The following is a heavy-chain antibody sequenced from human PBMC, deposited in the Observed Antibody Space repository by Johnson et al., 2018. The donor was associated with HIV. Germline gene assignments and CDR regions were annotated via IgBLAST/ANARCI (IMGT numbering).Heavy chain of an antibody. D-gene: IGHD1-14*01. CDR1: GFTFSSYW. Sequence: VQLVESGGGLVQPGGSLRLSCAASGFTFSSYWMSWVRQAPGKGLEWVANIKQDGSEKYYVDSVKGRFTISRDNAKNSLYLQMNSLRVEDTAMYYCAKDSSSPGGGAFDIWGQGTMVSVSS. CDR2: IKQDGSEK. CDR3: AKDSSSPGGGAFDI. V-gene: IGHV3-7*01. J-gene: IGHJ3*02.